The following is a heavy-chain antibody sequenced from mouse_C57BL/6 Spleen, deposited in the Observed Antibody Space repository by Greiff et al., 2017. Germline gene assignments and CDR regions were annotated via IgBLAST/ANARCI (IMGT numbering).Heavy chain of an antibody. V-gene: IGHV5-9*01. CDR1: GFTFSSYT. CDR2: ISGGGGNT. CDR3: ARQNYYGSSYWYFDV. D-gene: IGHD1-1*01. J-gene: IGHJ1*03. Sequence: EVKVEESGGGLVKPGGSLKLSCAASGFTFSSYTMSWVRQTPEKRLEWVATISGGGGNTYYPDSVKGRFTISRDNAKNTLYLQMSSLRSEDTALYYCARQNYYGSSYWYFDVWGTGTTVTVSS.